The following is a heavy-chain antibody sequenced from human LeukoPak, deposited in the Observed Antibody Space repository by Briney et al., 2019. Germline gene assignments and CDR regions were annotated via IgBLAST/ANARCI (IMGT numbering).Heavy chain of an antibody. CDR3: ARDRGWRTSGYYLYHFDY. D-gene: IGHD3-22*01. CDR1: GFTFSGYS. V-gene: IGHV3-21*06. J-gene: IGHJ4*02. CDR2: FGTRSTSI. Sequence: GGSLRLSCTASGFTFSGYSMNWIRQAPGKGLEWVSSFGTRSTSIYHAGSVKGRFTISRDNAKNSLYLEMSSLRVEDTAVYYCARDRGWRTSGYYLYHFDYWGQGTLVTFAS.